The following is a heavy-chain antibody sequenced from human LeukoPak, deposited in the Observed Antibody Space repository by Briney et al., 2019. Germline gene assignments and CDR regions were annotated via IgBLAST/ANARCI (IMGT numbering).Heavy chain of an antibody. CDR1: GYTFTSYG. Sequence: ASVKVSCKASGYTFTSYGISWVRQAPGQGLEWMGWFSAYNGNTNYAQKLQGRVTMTTDTSTSTAYMELRSLRSDDTAVYYCARPSSTSSARNYYYYGMDVWGQGTTVTVSS. CDR3: ARPSSTSSARNYYYYGMDV. D-gene: IGHD2-2*01. V-gene: IGHV1-18*01. CDR2: FSAYNGNT. J-gene: IGHJ6*02.